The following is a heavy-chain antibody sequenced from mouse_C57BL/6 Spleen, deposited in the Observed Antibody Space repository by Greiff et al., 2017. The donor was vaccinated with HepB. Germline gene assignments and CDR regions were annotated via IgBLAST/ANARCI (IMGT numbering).Heavy chain of an antibody. Sequence: EVKLMESEGGLVQPGSSMKLSCTASGFTFSDYYMAWVRQVPEKGLEWVANINYDGSSTYYLDSLKSRFIISRDNAKNILYLQMSSLKSEDTATYYCARDYFDVWGTGTTVTVSS. CDR3: ARDYFDV. V-gene: IGHV5-16*01. CDR2: INYDGSST. CDR1: GFTFSDYY. J-gene: IGHJ1*03.